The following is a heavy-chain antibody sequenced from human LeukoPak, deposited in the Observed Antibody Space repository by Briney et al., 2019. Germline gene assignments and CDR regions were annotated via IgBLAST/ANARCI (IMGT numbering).Heavy chain of an antibody. J-gene: IGHJ3*02. CDR3: ARPAISGNFDAFDM. D-gene: IGHD1-20*01. V-gene: IGHV5-51*01. Sequence: GESLKISCKGSGYSFSNYWIGWVRQMPGKGLEWMGSIYPGDSDTSYSPSFQGQVTISADKSISTAYLQWSSLKASDTAMYYCARPAISGNFDAFDMWGQGTMVTVSS. CDR1: GYSFSNYW. CDR2: IYPGDSDT.